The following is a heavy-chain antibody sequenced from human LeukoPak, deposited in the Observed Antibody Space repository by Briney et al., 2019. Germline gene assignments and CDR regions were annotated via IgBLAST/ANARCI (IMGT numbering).Heavy chain of an antibody. CDR3: ARDSSSTFSP. V-gene: IGHV4-61*01. CDR1: AASVSSGSSY. CDR2: IYYSGST. Sequence: AGTLPLTCSVSAASVSSGSSYWSWLRPPSEKGLEWIGYIYYSGSTNYNPSLKSRVTISVDTSKNQFSLKLSSVTAADTAVYYCARDSSSTFSPWGQGTLVTVSS. J-gene: IGHJ5*02. D-gene: IGHD2-2*01.